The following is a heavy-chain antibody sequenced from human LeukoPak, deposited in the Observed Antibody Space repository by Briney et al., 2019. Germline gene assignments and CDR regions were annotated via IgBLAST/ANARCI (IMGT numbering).Heavy chain of an antibody. Sequence: GGSLRLSCAASGFTFSSYWMSWVRQAPGKGLEWVANIKQDGSEKYYVDSVKGRFTISRDNSKNTLYLQMNSLRAEDTAVYYCAKARGSQKGYYYYGMDVWGQGTTVTVSS. CDR1: GFTFSSYW. D-gene: IGHD5-12*01. CDR2: IKQDGSEK. V-gene: IGHV3-7*03. J-gene: IGHJ6*02. CDR3: AKARGSQKGYYYYGMDV.